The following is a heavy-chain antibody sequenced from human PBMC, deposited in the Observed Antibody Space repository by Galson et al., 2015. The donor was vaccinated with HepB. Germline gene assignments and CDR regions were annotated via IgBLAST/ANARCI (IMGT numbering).Heavy chain of an antibody. D-gene: IGHD2-15*01. Sequence: QSGAEVKKPGESLRISCKGSGYSFTSYWISWVRQMPGKGLEWMGRIDPSDSYTNYSPSFQGHVTISADKSISTAYLQWSSLKASDTAMYYCARGFCSGGSCLEYFQHWGQGTLVTVSS. V-gene: IGHV5-10-1*01. CDR2: IDPSDSYT. CDR1: GYSFTSYW. J-gene: IGHJ1*01. CDR3: ARGFCSGGSCLEYFQH.